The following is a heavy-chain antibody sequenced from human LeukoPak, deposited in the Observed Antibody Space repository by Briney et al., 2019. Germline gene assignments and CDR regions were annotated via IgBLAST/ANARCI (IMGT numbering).Heavy chain of an antibody. Sequence: PGGSLRLSCAASEFTFSTYWMHWVRHAPGKGLVWIGSIYYSGSTYYNPSLKSRVTISVDTSKNQFSLKLSSVTAADTAVYYCARVSGSSSWYWFDPWGQGTLVTVSS. CDR2: IYYSGST. J-gene: IGHJ5*02. V-gene: IGHV4-38-2*01. CDR1: EFTFSTYW. D-gene: IGHD6-13*01. CDR3: ARVSGSSSWYWFDP.